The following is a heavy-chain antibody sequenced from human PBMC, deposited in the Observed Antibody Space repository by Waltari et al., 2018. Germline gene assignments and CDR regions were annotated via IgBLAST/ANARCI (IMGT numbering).Heavy chain of an antibody. V-gene: IGHV3-33*01. CDR1: GFTFSSYG. Sequence: QVQLVESGGGVVQPGRSLRLSCAASGFTFSSYGMHGVRQAPGKGLEWVAVIWYDGSNKYYADSVKGRFTISRDNSKNTLYLQMNSLRAEDTAVYYCARDTYSSSWSYFDYWGQGTLVTVSS. CDR2: IWYDGSNK. CDR3: ARDTYSSSWSYFDY. J-gene: IGHJ4*02. D-gene: IGHD6-13*01.